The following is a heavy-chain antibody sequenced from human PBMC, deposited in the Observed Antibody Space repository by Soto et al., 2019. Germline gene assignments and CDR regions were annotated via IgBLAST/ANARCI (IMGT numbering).Heavy chain of an antibody. CDR3: ARDKSVEWLEENRFDP. V-gene: IGHV3-21*01. Sequence: EVQLVESGGGLVKPGGSLRLSCAASGFTFSSYSMNWVRQAPGKGLEWVSSISSSSSYIYYADSVKGRFTISRDNAKNSLYLQMNSLRAEDTAVYYCARDKSVEWLEENRFDPWGQGTLVTVSS. J-gene: IGHJ5*02. CDR1: GFTFSSYS. D-gene: IGHD6-19*01. CDR2: ISSSSSYI.